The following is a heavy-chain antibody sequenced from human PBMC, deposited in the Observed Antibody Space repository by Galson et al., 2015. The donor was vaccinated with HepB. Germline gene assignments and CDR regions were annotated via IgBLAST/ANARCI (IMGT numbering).Heavy chain of an antibody. J-gene: IGHJ4*02. D-gene: IGHD3-22*01. CDR3: ARLPHYYDSSGYYEPSETDY. V-gene: IGHV1-3*01. Sequence: SVKVSCKASGYTFTSYAMHWVRQAPGQRLEWMGWINAGNGNTKYSQKFQGRVTITRDTSASTAYMELSSLRSEDTAVYYCARLPHYYDSSGYYEPSETDYWGQGTLVTVSS. CDR2: INAGNGNT. CDR1: GYTFTSYA.